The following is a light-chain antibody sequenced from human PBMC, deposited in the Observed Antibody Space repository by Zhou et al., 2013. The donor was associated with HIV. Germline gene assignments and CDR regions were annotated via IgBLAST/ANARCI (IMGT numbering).Light chain of an antibody. J-gene: IGKJ3*01. CDR3: QQRSHWPPT. CDR2: DAS. V-gene: IGKV3-11*01. Sequence: EIVLTQSPGTLSLSPGERATLSCRASQNVFSSYLAWYQQKPGQAPRLLIYDASNRATGIPARFRGSGSGTDFTLTISNLEPEDFAVYFCQQRSHWPPTFGPGTKVDIK. CDR1: QNVFSSY.